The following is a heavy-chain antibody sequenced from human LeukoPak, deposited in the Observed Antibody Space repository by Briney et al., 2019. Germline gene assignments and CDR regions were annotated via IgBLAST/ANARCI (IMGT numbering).Heavy chain of an antibody. J-gene: IGHJ4*01. D-gene: IGHD2-15*01. CDR2: IIPIFGTA. CDR3: ARDECSGGSCFGY. V-gene: IGHV1-69*05. Sequence: SVKVSCKASGGTFSSYAVSWDRQAPGQGLEWMGGIIPIFGTANYAQTFKGRFTITTAKSTNTAYMELSSRRYEDAAVYYCARDECSGGSCFGYWGEGTLVTVSS. CDR1: GGTFSSYA.